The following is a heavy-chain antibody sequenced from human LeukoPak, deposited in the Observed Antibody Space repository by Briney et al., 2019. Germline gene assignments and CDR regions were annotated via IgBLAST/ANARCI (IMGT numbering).Heavy chain of an antibody. CDR2: INSDGRST. J-gene: IGHJ4*02. D-gene: IGHD6-19*01. CDR3: ARGAYTGGAVAGHFDY. Sequence: GGSLRLSCVASGFTFSRYWMHWVRQAPGKGLVWVSRINSDGRSTNYADSVKGRFGISRDNAENTLYLQMNSLRAEDTAVYYCARGAYTGGAVAGHFDYWGQGTLVTVSS. CDR1: GFTFSRYW. V-gene: IGHV3-74*01.